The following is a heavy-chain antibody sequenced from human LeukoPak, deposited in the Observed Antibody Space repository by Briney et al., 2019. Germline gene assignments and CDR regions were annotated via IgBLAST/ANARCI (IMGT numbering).Heavy chain of an antibody. CDR3: AEDLGSGSYDYFFYGMDV. D-gene: IGHD3-22*01. CDR2: ISGSGGST. CDR1: GFTFSTYA. V-gene: IGHV3-23*01. Sequence: TGGSLRLSCAASGFTFSTYAMTWVRQAPRKGLEWVSAISGSGGSTYYADSVKGRFTISRDNSKNTLYLQMNFLRAEDTALYYCAEDLGSGSYDYFFYGMDVWGQGTTVTVSS. J-gene: IGHJ6*02.